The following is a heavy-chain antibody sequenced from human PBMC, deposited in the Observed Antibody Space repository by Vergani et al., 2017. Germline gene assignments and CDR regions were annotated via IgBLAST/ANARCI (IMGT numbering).Heavy chain of an antibody. CDR2: IYYSGST. CDR3: ARHLSIAVGGSDWFDP. V-gene: IGHV4-39*01. J-gene: IGHJ5*02. CDR1: GGSISSSSYY. Sequence: QLQLQESGPGLVKPSETLSLTCTVSGGSISSSSYYWGWIRQPPGKGLEWIGSIYYSGSTYYNPSLKSGVTISVDTSKNQFSLKLSSVTAADTAVYYCARHLSIAVGGSDWFDPWGQGTLVTVSS. D-gene: IGHD6-19*01.